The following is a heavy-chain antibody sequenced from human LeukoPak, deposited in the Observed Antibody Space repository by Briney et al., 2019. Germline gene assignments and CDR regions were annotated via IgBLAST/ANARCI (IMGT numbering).Heavy chain of an antibody. CDR1: GGSISSSSYY. J-gene: IGHJ4*02. V-gene: IGHV4-39*01. CDR2: IYYSGST. D-gene: IGHD3-22*01. Sequence: SETLSLTCTVSGGSISSSSYYWGWIRQPPGKGLEWIGSIYYSGSTYYNPSLESRVTISVDTSKNQFSLKLSSVTAADTAVYYCARHDISSGYYEGFFDYWGQGTLVTVSS. CDR3: ARHDISSGYYEGFFDY.